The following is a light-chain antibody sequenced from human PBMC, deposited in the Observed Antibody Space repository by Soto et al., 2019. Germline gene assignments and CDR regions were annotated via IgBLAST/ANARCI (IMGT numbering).Light chain of an antibody. CDR1: QSVSSN. CDR2: DTS. Sequence: EIVMTQSPGTLSVSPGERATLSCRASQSVSSNLAWYQQKPGQAPRLLIYDTSARATGIPARFSGSGYGTEFTLTISSLQSEDFATYYCQQYKKWPPQTFGQGTKVEIK. CDR3: QQYKKWPPQT. J-gene: IGKJ1*01. V-gene: IGKV3-15*01.